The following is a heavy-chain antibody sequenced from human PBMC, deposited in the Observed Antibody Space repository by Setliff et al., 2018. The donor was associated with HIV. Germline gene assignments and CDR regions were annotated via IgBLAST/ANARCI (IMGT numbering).Heavy chain of an antibody. J-gene: IGHJ4*02. CDR2: IRANTDGGTT. Sequence: PGGSLRLSCAASGFSFTDAWMSWVRQAPGKGLEWVGRIRANTDGGTTEYGVPVKGRFSISRDDSKNMLYLQMSSLKTEDTAVYYCAKDRSGSYSFARDWGQGTLVTVSS. CDR3: AKDRSGSYSFARD. V-gene: IGHV3-15*01. D-gene: IGHD1-26*01. CDR1: GFSFTDAW.